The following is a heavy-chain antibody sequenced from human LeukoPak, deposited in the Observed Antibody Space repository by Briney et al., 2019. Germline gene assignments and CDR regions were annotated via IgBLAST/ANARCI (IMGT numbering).Heavy chain of an antibody. D-gene: IGHD3-10*01. Sequence: ASVKVSCKASGYTFTGYYMHWVRQAPGQGLEWMGWINPNSGGTNYAQKFQGRVTMTRDTSISTAYMELSRLRSDATAVYYCARGKGVRGVTYYMDVWGKGTTVTISS. CDR2: INPNSGGT. V-gene: IGHV1-2*02. J-gene: IGHJ6*03. CDR1: GYTFTGYY. CDR3: ARGKGVRGVTYYMDV.